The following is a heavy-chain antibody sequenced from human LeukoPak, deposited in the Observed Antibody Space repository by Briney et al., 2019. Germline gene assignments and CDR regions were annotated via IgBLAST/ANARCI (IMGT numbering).Heavy chain of an antibody. CDR1: GFTVSSNY. D-gene: IGHD3-22*01. CDR3: TTEVPSYSYDSSGYST. Sequence: GGSLRLSCAASGFTVSSNYMSWVRQAPGHRLEWVGRIKSKTDGGTTGYAAPVKGRFTISRDDSKNTLHRPMKRLKTEDTAVSYCTTEVPSYSYDSSGYSTWGQGTLVTVSS. CDR2: IKSKTDGGTT. J-gene: IGHJ5*02. V-gene: IGHV3-15*01.